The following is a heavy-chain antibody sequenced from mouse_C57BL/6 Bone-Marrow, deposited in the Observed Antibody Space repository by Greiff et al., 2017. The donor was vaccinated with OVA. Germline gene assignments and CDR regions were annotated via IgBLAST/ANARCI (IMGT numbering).Heavy chain of an antibody. D-gene: IGHD2-5*01. CDR2: IHPNSGST. Sequence: QVQLQQPGAELVKPGASVKLSCKASGYTFTSYWMHWVKQRPGQGLEWIGMIHPNSGSTNYNEKFKSKATLTVDKSSSTAYMQLSSLTSENSAVYNGARKGPYYSNYFDYWGQGTTLTVSS. V-gene: IGHV1-64*01. CDR1: GYTFTSYW. CDR3: ARKGPYYSNYFDY. J-gene: IGHJ2*01.